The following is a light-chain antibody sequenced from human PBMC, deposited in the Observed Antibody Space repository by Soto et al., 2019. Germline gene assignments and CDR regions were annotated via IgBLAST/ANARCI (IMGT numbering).Light chain of an antibody. CDR1: QSVGTT. V-gene: IGKV3-15*01. CDR3: QQYRDWPVYS. Sequence: EIRLTQSPATLSVSPGEGATLSCRASQSVGTTLAWYQQKAGQAPRLLIYGAFTRVTGIPARFSGSGSGTEFTLTISSLQSEDVAVYNCQQYRDWPVYSFGQGTKVEIK. J-gene: IGKJ2*01. CDR2: GAF.